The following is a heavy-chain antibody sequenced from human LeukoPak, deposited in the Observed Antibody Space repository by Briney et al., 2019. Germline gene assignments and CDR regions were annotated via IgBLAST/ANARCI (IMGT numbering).Heavy chain of an antibody. Sequence: PGGSLRLSCAASGFTVSSNYMSWVRQAPGKGLEWVSVIYSGGSTYYADSVKGRFTISRDNSKNTLYLQMTSLRAEDTAVYYCAKQSTYFGSGSYNTPSFFFDYWGQGALVTVSS. CDR2: IYSGGST. J-gene: IGHJ4*02. V-gene: IGHV3-53*01. CDR3: AKQSTYFGSGSYNTPSFFFDY. D-gene: IGHD3-10*01. CDR1: GFTVSSNY.